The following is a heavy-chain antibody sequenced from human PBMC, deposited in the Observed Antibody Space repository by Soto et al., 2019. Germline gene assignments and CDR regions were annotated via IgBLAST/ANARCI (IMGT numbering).Heavy chain of an antibody. Sequence: QITLKESGPTLVNPTQTLTLTCTFSGFSLSTSGVGVGWIRQPPGKALEWLALIYWDDDKRYSPSLKSRLTITKDTSKNQVVLTMTNMDPVDTATYYCAHSPGGIVVVGWNNWFDPWGQGTLVTVSS. J-gene: IGHJ5*02. D-gene: IGHD2-15*01. CDR1: GFSLSTSGVG. CDR2: IYWDDDK. V-gene: IGHV2-5*02. CDR3: AHSPGGIVVVGWNNWFDP.